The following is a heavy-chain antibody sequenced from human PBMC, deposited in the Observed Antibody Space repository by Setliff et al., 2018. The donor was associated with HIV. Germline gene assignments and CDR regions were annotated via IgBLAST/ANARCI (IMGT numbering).Heavy chain of an antibody. CDR2: INPNDGGT. J-gene: IGHJ4*02. V-gene: IGHV1-2*06. Sequence: ASVKVSCKASGYSFTGYYLDWVRQAPGQGLEWMGRINPNDGGTNYAQNFQGRVTMTRDTSISTAYMEVTRLRSDDTAVYFCARDVDNAGTHPPDYWGQGTLVTVSS. CDR3: ARDVDNAGTHPPDY. CDR1: GYSFTGYY. D-gene: IGHD1-20*01.